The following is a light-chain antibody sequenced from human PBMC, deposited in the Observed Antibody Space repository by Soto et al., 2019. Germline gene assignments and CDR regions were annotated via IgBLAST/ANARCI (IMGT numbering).Light chain of an antibody. CDR3: AAWDDSLNEYV. CDR1: SSNIGGNT. V-gene: IGLV1-44*01. CDR2: RSN. Sequence: QSVLTQPPSASGTPGQRVIISCSGSSSNIGGNTINWYQQPPGTAPTLLIYRSNQRPSGGPDRFSGSQSGTSASLAISGLESEDEADYYCAAWDDSLNEYVFGNGTKLTVL. J-gene: IGLJ1*01.